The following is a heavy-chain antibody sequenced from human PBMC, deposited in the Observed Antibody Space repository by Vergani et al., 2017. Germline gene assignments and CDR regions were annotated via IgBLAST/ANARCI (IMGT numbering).Heavy chain of an antibody. V-gene: IGHV4-39*01. CDR1: GMSISTNNYY. J-gene: IGHJ3*02. Sequence: QLQLQESGPRLVKPSETLCLTCSLSGMSISTNNYYWGWIRQPPGKGLEWIGSIYDSRNNNYSPSLKSRVSISVDTSKNQFYLNLTSVTPADTAVYYYAKHLPXPARNDVFGIRGHGTCVTVSS. CDR2: IYDSRNN. CDR3: AKHLPXPARNDVFGI. D-gene: IGHD1-14*01.